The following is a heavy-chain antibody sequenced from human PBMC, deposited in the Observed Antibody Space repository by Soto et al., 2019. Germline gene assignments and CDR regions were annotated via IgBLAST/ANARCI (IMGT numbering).Heavy chain of an antibody. Sequence: GGSLRLSCAASGFSFRTYGMNWVRQAPGKGLEWVSIISYHGSDKYYADSVKGRFTISRDNSKNTLYLQMNSLRPEDTAVYYCAKRVPEWELSTMGDAFDIWGQGTMVTVSS. D-gene: IGHD1-26*01. CDR3: AKRVPEWELSTMGDAFDI. V-gene: IGHV3-30*18. CDR2: ISYHGSDK. CDR1: GFSFRTYG. J-gene: IGHJ3*02.